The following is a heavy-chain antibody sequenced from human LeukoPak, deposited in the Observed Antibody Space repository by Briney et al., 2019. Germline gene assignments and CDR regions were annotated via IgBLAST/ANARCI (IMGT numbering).Heavy chain of an antibody. CDR2: INSDGSST. CDR3: ARGHYYDSSGYYYVMGGFDY. V-gene: IGHV3-74*01. D-gene: IGHD3-22*01. Sequence: GGSLRLSCAASGFTFSSYWMHWVRQAPGKWLVWVSRINSDGSSTSYADSVKGRFTISRDNAKNTLYLQMNSLRAEHTAVYYCARGHYYDSSGYYYVMGGFDYWGQGTLVTVSS. J-gene: IGHJ4*02. CDR1: GFTFSSYW.